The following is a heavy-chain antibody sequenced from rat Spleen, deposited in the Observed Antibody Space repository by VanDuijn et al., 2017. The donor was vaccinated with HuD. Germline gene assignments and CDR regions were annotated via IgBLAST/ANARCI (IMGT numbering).Heavy chain of an antibody. CDR2: IVYDGSTT. Sequence: EVQLVESGGGLVQPGGSLKLSCAASGFTFSDYYMAWVRQAPTKGLEWVATIVYDGSTTYYRDSVKGRFTISRDNAKSTLYLQMDSLRSEDTAIYYCARPTTGIPFNYWGQGVMVTVSS. CDR1: GFTFSDYY. J-gene: IGHJ2*01. CDR3: ARPTTGIPFNY. D-gene: IGHD1-9*01. V-gene: IGHV5-17*01.